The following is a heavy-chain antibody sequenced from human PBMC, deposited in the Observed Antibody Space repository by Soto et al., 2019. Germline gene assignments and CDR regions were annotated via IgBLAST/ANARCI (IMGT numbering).Heavy chain of an antibody. D-gene: IGHD6-13*01. V-gene: IGHV1-69*02. CDR2: IIPILGIA. J-gene: IGHJ5*02. CDR3: ARGGQQLPGHHSWFDP. Sequence: QVQLVQSGAEVKKPGSSVKVSCKASGGTFSSYTISWVRQAPGQGLEWMGRIIPILGIANYAQKYQGRVTITADKSTSTAYKELSSLRSEDTAVYYCARGGQQLPGHHSWFDPWGQATLVTVSS. CDR1: GGTFSSYT.